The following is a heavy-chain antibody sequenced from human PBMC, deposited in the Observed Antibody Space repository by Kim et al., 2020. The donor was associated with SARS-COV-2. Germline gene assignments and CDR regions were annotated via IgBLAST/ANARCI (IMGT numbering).Heavy chain of an antibody. D-gene: IGHD1-26*01. CDR3: ARARLADLMRIVADAFDI. J-gene: IGHJ3*02. Sequence: SETLSLTCTVSGGSISSSSYYWGWIRQPPGKGLEWIGSIYYSGSTYYNPSLKSRVTISVDTSKNQFSLKLSSVTAADTAVYYCARARLADLMRIVADAFDIWGQGTMVTVSS. CDR2: IYYSGST. CDR1: GGSISSSSYY. V-gene: IGHV4-39*07.